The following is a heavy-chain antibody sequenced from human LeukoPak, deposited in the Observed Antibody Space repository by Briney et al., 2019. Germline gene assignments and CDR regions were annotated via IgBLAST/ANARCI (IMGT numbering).Heavy chain of an antibody. V-gene: IGHV4-39*07. CDR3: ARGRRYCSSTSCYSSYYYYGMDV. D-gene: IGHD2-2*01. CDR1: GGSISSSSYY. Sequence: SETLSLTCTVSGGSISSSSYYWGWIRQPPGKGLEWIGEINHSGSTNYNPSLKSRVTISVDTSKNQFSLELSSVTAADTAVYYCARGRRYCSSTSCYSSYYYYGMDVWGQGTTVTVSS. CDR2: INHSGST. J-gene: IGHJ6*02.